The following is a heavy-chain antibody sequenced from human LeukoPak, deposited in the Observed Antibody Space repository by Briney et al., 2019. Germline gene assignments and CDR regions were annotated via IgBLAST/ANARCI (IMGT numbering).Heavy chain of an antibody. CDR2: INPSGGST. V-gene: IGHV1-46*01. Sequence: ASVKVSCKASGYTFTSYYMHWVRQAPGQGLEWMGIINPSGGSTTNAQKFQGRVTMTRDTSTSTVYMELSSLRSEDTAVYYCAKTKAYYYDSSGYLHYWGQGTLVTVSS. D-gene: IGHD3-22*01. CDR3: AKTKAYYYDSSGYLHY. CDR1: GYTFTSYY. J-gene: IGHJ4*02.